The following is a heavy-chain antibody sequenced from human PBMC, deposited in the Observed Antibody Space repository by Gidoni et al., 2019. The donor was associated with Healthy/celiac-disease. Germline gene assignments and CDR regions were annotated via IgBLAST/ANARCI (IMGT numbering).Heavy chain of an antibody. CDR1: GYSFTSYW. Sequence: EVQLVQSGAEVKKPGESLKISCKGSGYSFTSYWIGWVRQMPGKGLEWMGIIYPGDSDTRYSPSFQGQVTISADKSISTAYLQWSSLKASDTAMYYCARTMTVTTYGYYYGMDVWGQGTTVTVSS. D-gene: IGHD4-17*01. CDR3: ARTMTVTTYGYYYGMDV. V-gene: IGHV5-51*01. J-gene: IGHJ6*02. CDR2: IYPGDSDT.